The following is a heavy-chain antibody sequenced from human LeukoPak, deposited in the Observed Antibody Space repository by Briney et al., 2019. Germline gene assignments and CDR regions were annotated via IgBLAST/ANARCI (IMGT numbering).Heavy chain of an antibody. J-gene: IGHJ4*02. CDR1: GFTFSNSW. V-gene: IGHV3-7*05. D-gene: IGHD2-8*01. CDR2: IKQDGTEK. Sequence: GGSLRLCCAASGFTFSNSWMGWVRQAPGKGLEWVANIKQDGTEKYYVDSVRGRFTVSKDNARNALYLQMNSLRAEDTAVYYCARIGVPNAFDSWGQGTLVSVSP. CDR3: ARIGVPNAFDS.